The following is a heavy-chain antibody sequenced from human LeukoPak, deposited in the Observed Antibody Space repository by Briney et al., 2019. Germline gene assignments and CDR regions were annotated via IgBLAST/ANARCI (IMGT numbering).Heavy chain of an antibody. J-gene: IGHJ4*02. CDR1: GFTFSSYA. V-gene: IGHV3-23*01. CDR3: AKSGIVVVNPIDY. D-gene: IGHD3-22*01. Sequence: GGSLRLSCAASGFTFSSYAMSWVRQAPGKGLEWVSAISGSGGSTYYADSVKGRFTISRDNSKNTLYLQMSSLRAEDTAVYYCAKSGIVVVNPIDYWGQGTLVTVSS. CDR2: ISGSGGST.